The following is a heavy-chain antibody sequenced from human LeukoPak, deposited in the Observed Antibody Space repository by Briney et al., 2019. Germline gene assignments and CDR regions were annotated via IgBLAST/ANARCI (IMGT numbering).Heavy chain of an antibody. CDR1: GFTFSDYY. J-gene: IGHJ4*02. D-gene: IGHD3-9*01. CDR3: ARDRGPLVIPVFFDY. CDR2: MRSSGSTI. Sequence: PGWSLRLSCASSGFTFSDYYMNWIRQAAGKGLEWIAAMRSSGSTIKYADSVKGRFAISRDNAKNSLFLQMSSLRDEDTAVYYCARDRGPLVIPVFFDYWGQGILVTVSS. V-gene: IGHV3-11*04.